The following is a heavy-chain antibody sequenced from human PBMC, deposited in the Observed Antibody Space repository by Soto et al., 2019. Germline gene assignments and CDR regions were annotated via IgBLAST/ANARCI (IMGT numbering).Heavy chain of an antibody. Sequence: QVQLVQSGAEVKKPGASVKVSCKASGYTFTSYDINWVRQATGQGLEWMGWMNPNSGNTGYAQKFQGRATMTRNTSISTAYMQLSSLRSADTAVYYCASDRTVAGNDYWGQGTLVTLSS. CDR1: GYTFTSYD. V-gene: IGHV1-8*01. CDR3: ASDRTVAGNDY. D-gene: IGHD6-19*01. CDR2: MNPNSGNT. J-gene: IGHJ4*02.